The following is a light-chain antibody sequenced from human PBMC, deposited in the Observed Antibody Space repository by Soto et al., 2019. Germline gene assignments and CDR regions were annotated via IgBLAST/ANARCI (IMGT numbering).Light chain of an antibody. CDR3: QKYDSAPAT. Sequence: DIQMTQSPSSLSASVGDKITITCRASQGIDNYLAWYQQKSGQVPKLLIYAASTLQSGVPSRFSGSGSGTDFTLTISSLQPEDVASYYCQKYDSAPATFGQGTRVEIK. V-gene: IGKV1-27*01. J-gene: IGKJ1*01. CDR1: QGIDNY. CDR2: AAS.